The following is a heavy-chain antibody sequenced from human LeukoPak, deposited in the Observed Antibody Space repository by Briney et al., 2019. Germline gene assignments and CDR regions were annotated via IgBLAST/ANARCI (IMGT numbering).Heavy chain of an antibody. CDR3: AKERQGGNSYGDEAFYFDY. CDR1: GFTFSRYW. Sequence: SGGSLRLSCAASGFTFSRYWMSWVRQAPGKGLEWVANIKQDGSEKYYVDSVKGRFTISRDNAKNTLYLQMHSLRAEDTAIYYCAKERQGGNSYGDEAFYFDYWGQGTLVTVSS. J-gene: IGHJ4*02. D-gene: IGHD4-23*01. V-gene: IGHV3-7*03. CDR2: IKQDGSEK.